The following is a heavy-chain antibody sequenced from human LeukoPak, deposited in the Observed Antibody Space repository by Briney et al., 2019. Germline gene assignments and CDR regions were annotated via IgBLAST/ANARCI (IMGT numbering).Heavy chain of an antibody. CDR3: ARLRWQRTFDY. D-gene: IGHD4-23*01. V-gene: IGHV3-48*03. CDR2: ISSSGSTI. CDR1: GFSFSSYE. J-gene: IGHJ4*02. Sequence: GGSLRLSCAASGFSFSSYEMNWVRQAPGKGLEWVSYISSSGSTIYYADSVKGRFTISRDNAENSLYLQMNSLGAEDTAVFYCARLRWQRTFDYWGQGTLVTVSS.